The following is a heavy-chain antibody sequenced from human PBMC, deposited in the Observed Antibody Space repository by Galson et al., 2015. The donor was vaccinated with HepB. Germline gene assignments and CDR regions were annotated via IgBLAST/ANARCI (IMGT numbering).Heavy chain of an antibody. CDR3: AKAPPGLVGPYYFDY. J-gene: IGHJ4*02. CDR1: GFTFSSYW. Sequence: SLRLSCAASGFTFSSYWMHWVRQAPGKGLVWVSRINSDGSSTSYADSVKGRFTISRDNAKNTLYLQMNSLRAEDTAVYYCAKAPPGLVGPYYFDYWGQGTLVTVSS. D-gene: IGHD2-15*01. V-gene: IGHV3-74*01. CDR2: INSDGSST.